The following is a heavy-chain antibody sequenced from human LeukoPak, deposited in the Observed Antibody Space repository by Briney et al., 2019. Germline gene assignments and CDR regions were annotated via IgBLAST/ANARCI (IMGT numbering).Heavy chain of an antibody. CDR2: VKQDGSEK. D-gene: IGHD3-22*01. Sequence: PGGSLRLSCAASGFTFGNNWMAWVRQAPGKGLEWVANVKQDGSEKYYADSVKGRFTISRDNAKNSLFLQMSSLRGADTAVYHCARWGYVSGRYYLDSWGQGTLVTVSS. CDR3: ARWGYVSGRYYLDS. V-gene: IGHV3-7*01. CDR1: GFTFGNNW. J-gene: IGHJ4*02.